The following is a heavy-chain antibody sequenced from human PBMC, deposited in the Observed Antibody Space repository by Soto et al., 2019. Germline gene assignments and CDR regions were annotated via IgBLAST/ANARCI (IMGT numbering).Heavy chain of an antibody. CDR2: INHSGST. CDR3: AIYTRWTILDP. D-gene: IGHD3-3*01. CDR1: GGSFSGYY. Sequence: SETLSLTCAVYGGSFSGYYWSWIRQPPGKGLEWIGEINHSGSTNYNPSLKSRVTISVDTSKNQFSLKLSSVTAADTAVYYCAIYTRWTILDPWGQGTLVTVSS. J-gene: IGHJ5*02. V-gene: IGHV4-34*01.